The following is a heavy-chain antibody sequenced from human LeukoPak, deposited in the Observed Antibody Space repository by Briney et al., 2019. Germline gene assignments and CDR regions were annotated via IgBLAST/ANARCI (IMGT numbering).Heavy chain of an antibody. CDR2: IIPIFGTA. CDR1: GGTFSSYA. V-gene: IGHV1-69*05. J-gene: IGHJ5*02. Sequence: SVTVSCTASGGTFSSYAISWVRQAPGQGLEWMGGIIPIFGTANYAQKFQGRVTMTRNTSISTAYMELSSLRSEDTAVYYCARGSQYYYDSSGYSDNNWFDPWGQGTLVTVSS. D-gene: IGHD3-22*01. CDR3: ARGSQYYYDSSGYSDNNWFDP.